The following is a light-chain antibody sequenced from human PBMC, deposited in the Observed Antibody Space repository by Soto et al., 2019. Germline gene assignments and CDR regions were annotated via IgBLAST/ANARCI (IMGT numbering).Light chain of an antibody. Sequence: QSVLTQPASVSGSPGQSITISCTGTSSDVGAYNYVSWYQQHPGKAPKFMIYDVSNRPSGVSNRFSGSKSGNTASLTISGLQAEDGADYYCSSYTGSSTLYVFGTGTKVTVL. V-gene: IGLV2-14*03. CDR1: SSDVGAYNY. J-gene: IGLJ1*01. CDR2: DVS. CDR3: SSYTGSSTLYV.